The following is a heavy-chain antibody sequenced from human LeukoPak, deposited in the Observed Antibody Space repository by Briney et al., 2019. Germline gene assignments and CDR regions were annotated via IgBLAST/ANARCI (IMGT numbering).Heavy chain of an antibody. D-gene: IGHD1-26*01. CDR1: GFTFTNYW. CDR3: ARERGGSYSFDY. J-gene: IGHJ4*02. V-gene: IGHV3-7*01. Sequence: PGGSLRLSCAAYGFTFTNYWLTWVRQAPGKGLEWVANINQDGGTEYYVDSVRGRFTISRDNAKNSLYLQMNSLRAEDTAVYYCARERGGSYSFDYWGQGTLVTVSS. CDR2: INQDGGTE.